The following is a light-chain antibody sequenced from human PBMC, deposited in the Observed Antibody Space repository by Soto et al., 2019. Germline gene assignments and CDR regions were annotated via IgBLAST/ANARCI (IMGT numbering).Light chain of an antibody. CDR2: DAS. J-gene: IGKJ4*01. V-gene: IGKV1-33*01. CDR3: QQYGNLPIT. CDR1: QDINNY. Sequence: DIQMTQSPSSLSASVGDRVTITCQASQDINNYLNWFQQKPGKAPKLLIYDASNLQTGVPSRFSGSGSGTDFTFTISSLQPEDFAAYYCQQYGNLPITFGGGTKVEIK.